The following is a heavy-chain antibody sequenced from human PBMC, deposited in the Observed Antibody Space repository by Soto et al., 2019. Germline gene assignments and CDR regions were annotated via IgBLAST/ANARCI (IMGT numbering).Heavy chain of an antibody. D-gene: IGHD6-13*01. Sequence: GESLKISCKGSGYSFTSYWIGWVRQMPGKGLEWMGIIYPGDSDTRYSPSFQGQVTISADKSISTAYLQWSSLKASDTATYYCTRTAATGKYYYGVDVWGQGTTVTVSS. CDR1: GYSFTSYW. CDR3: TRTAATGKYYYGVDV. J-gene: IGHJ6*02. V-gene: IGHV5-51*01. CDR2: IYPGDSDT.